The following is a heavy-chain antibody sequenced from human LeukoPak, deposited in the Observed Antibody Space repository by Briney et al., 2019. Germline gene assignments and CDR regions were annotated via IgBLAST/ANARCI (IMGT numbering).Heavy chain of an antibody. D-gene: IGHD6-13*01. CDR2: ISYDGSNK. CDR1: GFTFSSYA. CDR3: ARERPLSSSWYPVSAFDI. V-gene: IGHV3-30*04. Sequence: PGGSLRLSCAASGFTFSSYAMHWVRQAPGKGLEWVAVISYDGSNKYYADSVKGRFTISRDNSKNTLYLQMNSLRAEDTAVYYCARERPLSSSWYPVSAFDIWGQGTMVTVSS. J-gene: IGHJ3*02.